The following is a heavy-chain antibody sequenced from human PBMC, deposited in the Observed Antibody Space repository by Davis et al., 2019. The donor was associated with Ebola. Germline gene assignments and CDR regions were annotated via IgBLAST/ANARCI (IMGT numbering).Heavy chain of an antibody. CDR3: ARHDSSSPNWFDP. CDR2: IDPSDSYT. J-gene: IGHJ5*02. D-gene: IGHD6-6*01. CDR1: GYSFTSYW. Sequence: PGGSLRLSCKGSGYSFTSYWISWVRQMPGKGLEWMGRIDPSDSYTNYSPSFQGHVTTSADKSISTSYLQWSSLKASDTAMYYCARHDSSSPNWFDPWGQGTLVTVSS. V-gene: IGHV5-10-1*01.